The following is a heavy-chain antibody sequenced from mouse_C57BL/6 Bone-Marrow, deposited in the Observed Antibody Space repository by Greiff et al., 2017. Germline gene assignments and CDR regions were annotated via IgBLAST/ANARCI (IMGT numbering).Heavy chain of an antibody. V-gene: IGHV1-76*01. CDR3: ARSIHAY. CDR2: IYPGSGNT. Sequence: VQLQQSGAELVRPGASVKLSCKASGYTFTDYYINWVKQRPGQGLEWIARIYPGSGNTYYNEKFKGKATLTAEKSSSTAYMQLSSLTSEDSAVYFCARSIHAYWGQGTLVTVSA. CDR1: GYTFTDYY. J-gene: IGHJ3*01.